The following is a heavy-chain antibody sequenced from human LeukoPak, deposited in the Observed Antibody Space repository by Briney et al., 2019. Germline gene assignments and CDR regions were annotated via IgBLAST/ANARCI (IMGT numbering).Heavy chain of an antibody. D-gene: IGHD5-12*01. J-gene: IGHJ5*02. CDR3: ARQRGYSSYAAPLYNWFDP. CDR2: ISAYNGNT. CDR1: GYTFTSYG. Sequence: ASVKVSCKASGYTFTSYGISWVRQAPGQGLEWMRWISAYNGNTNYAQKLQGRVTMTTDTSTSTAYMELRSLRSDDTAVYYCARQRGYSSYAAPLYNWFDPWGQGTLVTVSS. V-gene: IGHV1-18*01.